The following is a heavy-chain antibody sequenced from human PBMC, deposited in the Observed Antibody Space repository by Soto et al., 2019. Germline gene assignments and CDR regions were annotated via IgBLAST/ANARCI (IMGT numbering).Heavy chain of an antibody. J-gene: IGHJ5*02. CDR1: GGSISSYG. CDR2: IYTSGST. D-gene: IGHD3-10*01. Sequence: SETLPLTCSVSGGSISSYGLSWIRQPAGKGLEWIGRIYTSGSTNYNPSLKSRVTMSVDTSKNQFSLKLSSVTAADTAVYYCARTRITMVRGFDPWGQGTLVTVSS. V-gene: IGHV4-4*07. CDR3: ARTRITMVRGFDP.